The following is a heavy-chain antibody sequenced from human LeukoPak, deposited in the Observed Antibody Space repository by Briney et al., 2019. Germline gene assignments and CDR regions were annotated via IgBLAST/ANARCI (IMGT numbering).Heavy chain of an antibody. V-gene: IGHV1-18*01. Sequence: GASVKVSCKASGYTFTSYGISWVRQAPGQGLEWMGWISAYNGNTNYAQKLQGRVTMTTDTSTSTAYMELRSLRSDDTAVYYCARGIVVVPAAKPLDYWGQGTLVTVSS. CDR2: ISAYNGNT. J-gene: IGHJ4*02. CDR1: GYTFTSYG. D-gene: IGHD2-2*02. CDR3: ARGIVVVPAAKPLDY.